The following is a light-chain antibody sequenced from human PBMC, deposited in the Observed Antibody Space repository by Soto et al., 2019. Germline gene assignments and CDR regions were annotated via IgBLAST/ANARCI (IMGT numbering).Light chain of an antibody. CDR1: SSDVGGYNY. J-gene: IGLJ1*01. V-gene: IGLV2-14*03. CDR2: DVS. Sequence: QSALTQPASVSGSPGQSITISCTGTSSDVGGYNYVSWYQQHSGKAPKLMIYDVSNRPSGISNRFSGSKSGDTASLTISGLQAEDEAEYYCTSSTGSGIDTYVFGTGTKVTVL. CDR3: TSSTGSGIDTYV.